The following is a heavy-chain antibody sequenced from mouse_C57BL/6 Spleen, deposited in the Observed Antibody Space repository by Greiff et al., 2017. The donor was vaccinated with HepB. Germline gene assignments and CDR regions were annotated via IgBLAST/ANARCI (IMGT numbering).Heavy chain of an antibody. CDR3: AMGDGWGAMDY. Sequence: VQLQQSGAELVRPGTSVKVSCKASGYAFTNYLIEWVKQRPGQGLEWIGVINPGSGGTNYNEKFKGKATLTADKSSSTAYMQLSRLTSEDSAVYVCAMGDGWGAMDYWGQGTSVTVSS. CDR2: INPGSGGT. CDR1: GYAFTNYL. J-gene: IGHJ4*01. V-gene: IGHV1-54*01. D-gene: IGHD2-3*01.